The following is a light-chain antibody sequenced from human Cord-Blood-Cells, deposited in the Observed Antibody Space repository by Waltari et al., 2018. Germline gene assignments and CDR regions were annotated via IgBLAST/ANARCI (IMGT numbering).Light chain of an antibody. CDR2: LGS. CDR1: QCLLHSNGYHY. CDR3: MQALQTPH. J-gene: IGKJ5*01. Sequence: DIVMTQSALRLPVTAVEPASIPCRSSQCLLHSNGYHYVDWYLQKPGQLPQLLIYLGSNRASGVPDRCSGSGSGTDFTLKISRVEAEDVGVYYCMQALQTPHFGQGTRLEIK. V-gene: IGKV2-28*01.